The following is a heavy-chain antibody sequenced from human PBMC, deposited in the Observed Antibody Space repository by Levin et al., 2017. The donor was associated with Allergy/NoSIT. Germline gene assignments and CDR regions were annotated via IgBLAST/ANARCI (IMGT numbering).Heavy chain of an antibody. J-gene: IGHJ4*02. V-gene: IGHV3-30-3*01. D-gene: IGHD3-16*01. CDR2: ISYRGNNE. CDR1: GFTFSSYA. Sequence: GESLKISCAASGFTFSSYAMHWIHRAPGKGLEWVAVISYRGNNEDYADSVKGRFTISRDNSKNTLYLQMSSLRVDDTAVYYCARDIMFMAASGTYFDSWGQGTQVTVSS. CDR3: ARDIMFMAASGTYFDS.